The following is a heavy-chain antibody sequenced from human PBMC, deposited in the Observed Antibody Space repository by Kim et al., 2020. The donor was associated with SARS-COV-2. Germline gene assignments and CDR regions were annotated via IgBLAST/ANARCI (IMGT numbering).Heavy chain of an antibody. CDR1: GGSFSGYY. J-gene: IGHJ6*01. Sequence: SETLSLTCAVYGGSFSGYYWSWIRQPPGKGLEWIGEINHSGSTNYNPSLKSRVTISVDTSKNQFSLKLSSVTAADTPAYYCARGQQLVPLYYYYGMDVWG. CDR3: ARGQQLVPLYYYYGMDV. CDR2: INHSGST. D-gene: IGHD6-13*01. V-gene: IGHV4-34*01.